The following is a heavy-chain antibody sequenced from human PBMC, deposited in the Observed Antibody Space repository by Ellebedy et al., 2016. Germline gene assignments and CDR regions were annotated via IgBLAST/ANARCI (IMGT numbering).Heavy chain of an antibody. J-gene: IGHJ4*02. D-gene: IGHD3-16*01. CDR3: ARGGMQYFEY. CDR1: GFTFSSYT. Sequence: GGSLRLSCAASGFTFSSYTMSWVRQASGKGPEWVSSINNNGDGTFYADSVKGRFTTSRDNSKNTLYLQVNSLRAEDTAVHYCARGGMQYFEYWGQGTLVTVSS. V-gene: IGHV3-23*01. CDR2: INNNGDGT.